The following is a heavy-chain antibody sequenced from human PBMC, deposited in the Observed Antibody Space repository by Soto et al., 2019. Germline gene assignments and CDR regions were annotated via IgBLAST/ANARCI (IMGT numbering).Heavy chain of an antibody. CDR1: GYTFTSYD. D-gene: IGHD3-3*01. Sequence: QVPLVQSGAEVKKPGASVKVSCKASGYTFTSYDINWVRQATGQGLEWMGWMNPNSGNTGYAQKFQGRVTMTRNTSISTAYMELSSLRSEDTAVYYCARSITIFGVVANYYYYGMDVWGQGTTVTVSS. J-gene: IGHJ6*02. CDR3: ARSITIFGVVANYYYYGMDV. V-gene: IGHV1-8*01. CDR2: MNPNSGNT.